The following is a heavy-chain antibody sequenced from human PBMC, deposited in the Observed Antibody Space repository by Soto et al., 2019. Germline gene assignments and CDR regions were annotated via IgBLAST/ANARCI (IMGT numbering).Heavy chain of an antibody. CDR1: GGSISNYY. J-gene: IGHJ5*02. D-gene: IGHD2-15*01. Sequence: SETLSLTCIVSGGSISNYYRSWIRQPPGKGLEWIGYIYYSGSTNYNPSLQSRVTISVDTSKNQFSLKLSSVTAADTAVYYCARDQGCSGGSCYSTWLDPWGQGTLVTVS. CDR2: IYYSGST. CDR3: ARDQGCSGGSCYSTWLDP. V-gene: IGHV4-59*01.